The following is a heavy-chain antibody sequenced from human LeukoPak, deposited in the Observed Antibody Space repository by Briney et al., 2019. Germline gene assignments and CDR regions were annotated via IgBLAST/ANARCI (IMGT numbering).Heavy chain of an antibody. CDR2: ISSSSYI. D-gene: IGHD2-2*01. Sequence: GGSLRLSCAASGFTFSSYSMNWVRQAPGKELEWVSSISSSSYIYYADSVKGRFTISRDNAKNSLYLQMNSLRAEDTAVYYCARYCSSTSCYGFDYWGQGTLVTVSS. J-gene: IGHJ4*02. V-gene: IGHV3-21*01. CDR3: ARYCSSTSCYGFDY. CDR1: GFTFSSYS.